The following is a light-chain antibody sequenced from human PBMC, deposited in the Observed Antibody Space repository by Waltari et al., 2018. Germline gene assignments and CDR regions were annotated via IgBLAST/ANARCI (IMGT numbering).Light chain of an antibody. CDR1: QDISNY. V-gene: IGKV1-33*01. J-gene: IGKJ4*01. CDR3: QQYDNLPLT. Sequence: DIQIPQSPSPLSASVGARVTITCQASQDISNYLNWYQQKPRKAPKLLIYDASNLETGVPSRFSGSGSGTDFTFTISSLQPEDIATYYCQQYDNLPLTFGGGTKVEIK. CDR2: DAS.